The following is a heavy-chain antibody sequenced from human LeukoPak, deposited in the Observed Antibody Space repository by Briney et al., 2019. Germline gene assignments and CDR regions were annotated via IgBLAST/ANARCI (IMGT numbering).Heavy chain of an antibody. D-gene: IGHD3-3*01. J-gene: IGHJ4*02. CDR3: ARDRAWNYFDY. CDR1: GFTFSRHG. V-gene: IGHV3-30*03. Sequence: GRSLRLSCAPSGFTFSRHGMHWVRQAPGKGLEWVAIISNDGSRKYYAHPVEGRFTISRDNSKNTLYLQMDSLRAEDTAVYYCARDRAWNYFDYWGQGTLVTVSS. CDR2: ISNDGSRK.